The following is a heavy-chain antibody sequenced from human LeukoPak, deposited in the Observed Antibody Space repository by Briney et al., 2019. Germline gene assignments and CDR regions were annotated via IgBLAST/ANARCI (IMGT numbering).Heavy chain of an antibody. CDR3: GRGYKGIDY. V-gene: IGHV6-1*01. J-gene: IGHJ4*02. CDR1: GDSVSTASDA. Sequence: SQTLSLTCAISGDSVSTASDAWYWIRQSPSRGLEWLGRTYYRSKWYNDYAVSVKSRITINPDTSKNQFSLQLNSVTPEDTAVYYCGRGYKGIDYWGQGTPVTVSS. D-gene: IGHD5-24*01. CDR2: TYYRSKWYN.